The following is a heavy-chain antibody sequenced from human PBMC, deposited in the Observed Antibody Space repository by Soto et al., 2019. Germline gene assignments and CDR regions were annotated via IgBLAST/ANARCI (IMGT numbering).Heavy chain of an antibody. CDR2: ISTKRDGDIR. Sequence: EVQLVESGGGLVKPGGSLRISCAASGFTLSDGWMSWVRQAPGKGLEWVGRISTKRDGDIRDYAAPVKGRFTVSRDDSKNTLYLQLDNLRTEDSGVYYCITRVGGGQGTRVTVSS. J-gene: IGHJ4*02. CDR3: ITRVG. V-gene: IGHV3-15*01. CDR1: GFTLSDGW. D-gene: IGHD3-3*01.